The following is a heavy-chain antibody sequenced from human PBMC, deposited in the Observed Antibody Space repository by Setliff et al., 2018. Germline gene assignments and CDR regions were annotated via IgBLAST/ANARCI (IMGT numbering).Heavy chain of an antibody. CDR2: IYYSGST. CDR1: GGSISSKNYY. J-gene: IGHJ6*03. Sequence: SETLSLTCTVSGGSISSKNYYWGWIRQPPGKGLEWIGRIYYSGSTNYNPSLMSRVTISLDTSRNQFSLKLTSVTAADMAVYYCAREQWLDPPGYYYMDVWGQGTTVTVSS. D-gene: IGHD6-19*01. V-gene: IGHV4-39*07. CDR3: AREQWLDPPGYYYMDV.